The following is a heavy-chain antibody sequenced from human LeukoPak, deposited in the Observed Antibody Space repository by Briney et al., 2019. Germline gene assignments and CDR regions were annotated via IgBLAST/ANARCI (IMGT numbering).Heavy chain of an antibody. D-gene: IGHD2-15*01. J-gene: IGHJ3*02. Sequence: SETLSLTCTVSGGSTRSYYWSWIRQPPGKGLEWIGYVYYSGSTNYNPSLKSRVTISVDTSKNQFSLNLSSVTAADTAVYYCARDVARHAFDIWGQGTMVTVSS. CDR1: GGSTRSYY. CDR3: ARDVARHAFDI. CDR2: VYYSGST. V-gene: IGHV4-59*01.